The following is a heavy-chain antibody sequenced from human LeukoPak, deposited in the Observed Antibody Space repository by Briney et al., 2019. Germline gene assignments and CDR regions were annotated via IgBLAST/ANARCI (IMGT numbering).Heavy chain of an antibody. CDR2: IYYSGST. CDR1: GGSISSYY. J-gene: IGHJ6*03. V-gene: IGHV4-59*01. D-gene: IGHD1-26*01. CDR3: ARAELPPPRYYYYMDV. Sequence: PSETLSLTCTVSGGSISSYYWSWIRQPPGKGLEWIGYIYYSGSTNYNPSLKSRVTISVDTSKNQFPLKLSSVTAADTAVYYCARAELPPPRYYYYMDVWGKGTTVTVSS.